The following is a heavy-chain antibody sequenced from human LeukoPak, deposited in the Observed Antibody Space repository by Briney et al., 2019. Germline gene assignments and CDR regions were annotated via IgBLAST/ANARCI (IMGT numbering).Heavy chain of an antibody. V-gene: IGHV3-23*01. CDR3: AKSSRSYDSSGYYRD. CDR2: ISGSGGST. CDR1: GFTFDDYA. D-gene: IGHD3-22*01. Sequence: GGSVSLPCAASGFTFDDYAMQWLRHATGKGVEWVSAISGSGGSTYYADSVKGRFTISRDNSKNTLYLQMNSLRAEDTAVYYCAKSSRSYDSSGYYRDWGQGTLVTVSS. J-gene: IGHJ4*02.